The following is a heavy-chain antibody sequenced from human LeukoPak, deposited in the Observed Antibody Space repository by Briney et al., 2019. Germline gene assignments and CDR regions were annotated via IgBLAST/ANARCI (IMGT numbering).Heavy chain of an antibody. J-gene: IGHJ4*02. Sequence: PGGSLRLLCAASGFTFSSYEMNWVRQAPGKGLEWVSYIGGPGSNVYYADSAEGRFTVSRDNAMNSLYLQMNSLRAEDTAVYYCAREERDTARLPYYDHWGQGTLVTVSS. CDR3: AREERDTARLPYYDH. D-gene: IGHD5-18*01. CDR1: GFTFSSYE. CDR2: IGGPGSNV. V-gene: IGHV3-48*03.